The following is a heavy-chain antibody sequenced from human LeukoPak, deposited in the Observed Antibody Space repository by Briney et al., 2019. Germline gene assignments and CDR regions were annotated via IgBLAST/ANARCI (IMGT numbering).Heavy chain of an antibody. Sequence: SETLSLTCTVSGGSISSSSYYWVWIRQPPGKGLEWIGSIYYSGSTYYNPSLKSRVTISVDTSKNQFSLKLSSVTAADTAVYYCARQTKSIAARRNWFDPWGQGTLVTVSS. V-gene: IGHV4-39*01. J-gene: IGHJ5*02. CDR3: ARQTKSIAARRNWFDP. CDR2: IYYSGST. D-gene: IGHD6-6*01. CDR1: GGSISSSSYY.